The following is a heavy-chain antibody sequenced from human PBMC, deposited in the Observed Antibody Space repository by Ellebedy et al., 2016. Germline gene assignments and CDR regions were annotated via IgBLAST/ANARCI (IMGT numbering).Heavy chain of an antibody. CDR2: INHSGNI. CDR1: GGSLSGYY. J-gene: IGHJ6*02. V-gene: IGHV4-34*01. Sequence: SETLSLXXAVYGGSLSGYYWSWIRQPPGKGLEWIGEINHSGNIDYNPSLESRVTVSVDTSKNQFSLILSSVTAADTAVYYCARGPRLFTMTRGVLRAMDVWGQGSTVIVS. CDR3: ARGPRLFTMTRGVLRAMDV. D-gene: IGHD3-10*01.